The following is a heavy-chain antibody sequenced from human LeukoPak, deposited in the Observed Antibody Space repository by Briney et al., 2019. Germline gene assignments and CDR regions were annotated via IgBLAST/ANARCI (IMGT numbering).Heavy chain of an antibody. CDR2: IHYSGST. V-gene: IGHV4-59*01. CDR1: GGSMNSYY. J-gene: IGHJ4*02. Sequence: SETLSLTCTVSGGSMNSYYWSWIRQPPGKGLEWIGYIHYSGSTNYNPSLKSRVTISVDTSKKQFSLKLNSVTAADTALYYWARDDSSGLEGVWSQGTLVTVSS. CDR3: ARDDSSGLEGV. D-gene: IGHD3-22*01.